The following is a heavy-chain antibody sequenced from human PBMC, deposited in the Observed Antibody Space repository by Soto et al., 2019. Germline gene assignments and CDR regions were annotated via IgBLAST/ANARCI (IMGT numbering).Heavy chain of an antibody. J-gene: IGHJ4*02. D-gene: IGHD2-2*01. V-gene: IGHV1-18*01. CDR1: GYTFTSYG. CDR2: ISAYNGNT. Sequence: GASVKVSCKASGYTFTSYGISWVRQAPGQGLEWMGWISAYNGNTNYAQKLQGRVTMTTDTSTSTAYMELRSLRSDDTAVYYCARSRVVPAATGRYYFDYWGQGTLVTVSS. CDR3: ARSRVVPAATGRYYFDY.